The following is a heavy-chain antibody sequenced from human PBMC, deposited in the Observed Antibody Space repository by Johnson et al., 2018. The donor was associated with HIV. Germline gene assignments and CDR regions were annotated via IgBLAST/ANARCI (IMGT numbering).Heavy chain of an antibody. V-gene: IGHV3-11*04. CDR2: ISSRVGTI. CDR1: GFTFRDFY. D-gene: IGHD4-23*01. Sequence: QVQLVESGGGVVQPGRSQRLSCVASGFTFRDFYMSWIRQAPGKGLEGVSYISSRVGTIYYADSVKGRFTISRDNAKNSLYLQMNRLRADATAVYYCAGGRGWVTLNAFDMWGQGTLVTVSS. CDR3: AGGRGWVTLNAFDM. J-gene: IGHJ3*02.